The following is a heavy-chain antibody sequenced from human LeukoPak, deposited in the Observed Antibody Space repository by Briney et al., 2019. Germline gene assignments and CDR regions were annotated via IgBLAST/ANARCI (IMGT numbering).Heavy chain of an antibody. J-gene: IGHJ4*02. CDR3: AKASYGDYYFDY. V-gene: IGHV3-9*01. CDR1: GFTFDDYA. Sequence: GRSLRLSCAASGFTFDDYAMHWVRQAPGKGLEWVSGISWNSGSIGYADSVKGRFTISRDNAKNFLYLQMNSLRAEDTALYYCAKASYGDYYFDYWGQGTLVTVSS. D-gene: IGHD4-17*01. CDR2: ISWNSGSI.